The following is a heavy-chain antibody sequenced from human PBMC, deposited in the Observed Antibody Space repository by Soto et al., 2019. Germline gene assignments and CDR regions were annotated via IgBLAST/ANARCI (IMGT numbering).Heavy chain of an antibody. CDR1: GGSVSSGSYY. J-gene: IGHJ6*03. CDR2: IYYSGST. CDR3: ARGKLRGFSYYYYMDV. D-gene: IGHD4-17*01. Sequence: PSETLSLTCTVSGGSVSSGSYYWSWIRQPPGKGLEWIGYIYYSGSTNYNPSLKSRVTISVDTSKNQFSLKLSSVTAADTAVYYCARGKLRGFSYYYYMDVWGKGTTVTVSS. V-gene: IGHV4-61*01.